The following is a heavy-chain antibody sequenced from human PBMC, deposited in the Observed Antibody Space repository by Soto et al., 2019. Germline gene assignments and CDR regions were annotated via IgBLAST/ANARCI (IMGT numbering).Heavy chain of an antibody. D-gene: IGHD3-10*01. CDR3: AKSMVRGVTAILNHDY. Sequence: EVQLLESGGGLVQPGGSLRLSCAASGFTFSSYAMSWVRQAPGKGLEWVSAISGSGGSTYYADSVKGRFTISRDNSKTTLYLQMNSLRAEDTAVYYCAKSMVRGVTAILNHDYWGQGTLVTVSS. CDR1: GFTFSSYA. J-gene: IGHJ4*02. V-gene: IGHV3-23*01. CDR2: ISGSGGST.